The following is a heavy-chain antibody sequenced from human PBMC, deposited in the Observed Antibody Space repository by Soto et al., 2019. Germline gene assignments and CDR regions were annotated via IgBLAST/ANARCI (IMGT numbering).Heavy chain of an antibody. J-gene: IGHJ3*02. CDR1: GYTLTELS. V-gene: IGHV1-24*01. Sequence: QVQLVQSGAEVKKPGASVKVSCKVSGYTLTELSMHWVRQAPGKGLEWMGGFDPEDGETIYAQKFQCRGTITEDTATDTSYMELSSLRSEDTAVYYCAPSYGSGSNREWGAFDIWGQGTMVTVSS. CDR3: APSYGSGSNREWGAFDI. CDR2: FDPEDGET. D-gene: IGHD3-10*01.